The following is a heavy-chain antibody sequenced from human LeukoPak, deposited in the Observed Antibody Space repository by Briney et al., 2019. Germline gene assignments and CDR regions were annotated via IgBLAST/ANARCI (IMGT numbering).Heavy chain of an antibody. J-gene: IGHJ6*03. V-gene: IGHV3-30*01. CDR3: ARAAAAVAYYYYYMDV. D-gene: IGHD6-19*01. CDR1: GFTFSSYA. Sequence: PGRSLRLSCAASGFTFSSYAMHWVRQAPGKGLEWVAVISYDGSNKYYADSVKGRFTISRDNSKNTLYLQMNSLRAEDTAVYYCARAAAAVAYYYYYMDVWGKGTTVTVSS. CDR2: ISYDGSNK.